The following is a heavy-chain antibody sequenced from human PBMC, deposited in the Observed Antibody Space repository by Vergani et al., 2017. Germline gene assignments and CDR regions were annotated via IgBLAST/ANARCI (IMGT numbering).Heavy chain of an antibody. V-gene: IGHV4-59*01. D-gene: IGHD3-10*01. CDR3: AANGSGSYGPLVWFDP. Sequence: QVQLQESGPGLVKPSETLSLTCTVSGGSISSYYWSWIRQPPGKGLEWIGYIYYSGSTNYNPSLKSRVTIAVDTSKNQFSLKLSSVTAADTAVYYCAANGSGSYGPLVWFDPWGQGTLVTVSS. CDR1: GGSISSYY. J-gene: IGHJ5*02. CDR2: IYYSGST.